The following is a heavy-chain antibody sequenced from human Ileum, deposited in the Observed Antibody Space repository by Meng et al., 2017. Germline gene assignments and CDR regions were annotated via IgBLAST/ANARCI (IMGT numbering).Heavy chain of an antibody. D-gene: IGHD3-10*01. CDR1: GGSFSGYY. CDR3: ARGRGLIWFGEWIDP. V-gene: IGHV4-34*01. CDR2: INHSGST. Sequence: QVQLEQWGGGLLKPSETLSLTCAVYGGSFSGYYWSWIRQPPGKGLEWIGEINHSGSTNYNPSLKSRVTISVDTSKNQFSLKLSSVTAADTAVYYCARGRGLIWFGEWIDPWGQGTLVTVSS. J-gene: IGHJ5*02.